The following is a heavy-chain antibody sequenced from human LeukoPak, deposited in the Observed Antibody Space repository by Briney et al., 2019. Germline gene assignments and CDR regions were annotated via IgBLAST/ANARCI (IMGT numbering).Heavy chain of an antibody. D-gene: IGHD1-1*01. CDR3: ARRHDNSEWFES. CDR1: GYSFTSYW. V-gene: IGHV5-51*01. CDR2: IYPGDLDT. J-gene: IGHJ5*01. Sequence: GESLKISCKGFGYSFTSYWIGWVRQMPGKGLEWMGTIYPGDLDTRYSPSFQGQVTISADKSINTACLQWSSLKASDSAMYYCARRHDNSEWFESWGQGALVTVSS.